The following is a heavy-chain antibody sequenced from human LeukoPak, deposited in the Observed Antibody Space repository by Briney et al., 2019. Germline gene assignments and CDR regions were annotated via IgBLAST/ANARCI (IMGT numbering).Heavy chain of an antibody. D-gene: IGHD5-12*01. V-gene: IGHV1-8*01. CDR3: ARGRRDSGYDPDFDY. J-gene: IGHJ4*02. CDR1: GYTFTSYD. Sequence: SVKVSCKASGYTFTSYDINWVRPATGQGLEWMRWMNPNSGNTGYAQKFQGRVTMTRNTSISTAYMERSSLRAEDTAVYYCARGRRDSGYDPDFDYWGQGTLVAVSS. CDR2: MNPNSGNT.